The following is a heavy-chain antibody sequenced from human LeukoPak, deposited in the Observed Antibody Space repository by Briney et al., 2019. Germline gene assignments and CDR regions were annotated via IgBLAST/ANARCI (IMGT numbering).Heavy chain of an antibody. Sequence: SETRSLTCSVASSSLGMDYFGCCIRQPPGKGRWGVWSISQSGSTFYNPSLKRPVTISLDTSENPFSLRLRSVTAADTAVCFCAREMIHRAPDVYFDYWGQGSLVTVS. V-gene: IGHV4-38-2*02. J-gene: IGHJ4*02. D-gene: IGHD3-16*01. CDR3: AREMIHRAPDVYFDY. CDR1: SSSLGMDYF. CDR2: ISQSGST.